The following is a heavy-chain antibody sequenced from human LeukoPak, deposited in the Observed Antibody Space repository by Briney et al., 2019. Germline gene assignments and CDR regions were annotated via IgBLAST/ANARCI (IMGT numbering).Heavy chain of an antibody. CDR2: FDPEDAET. CDR1: GYTLTELS. D-gene: IGHD1-26*01. CDR3: ATILGRPPDSGSYYVGPYPAEYFHH. J-gene: IGHJ1*01. Sequence: ASVKVSCKVSGYTLTELSMHWVRQAPGKGLEWMGGFDPEDAETIYAQKFQGRVTMTEDTSTDTAYMELSSLRSEDTAVYYCATILGRPPDSGSYYVGPYPAEYFHHWGQGTLVTVSS. V-gene: IGHV1-24*01.